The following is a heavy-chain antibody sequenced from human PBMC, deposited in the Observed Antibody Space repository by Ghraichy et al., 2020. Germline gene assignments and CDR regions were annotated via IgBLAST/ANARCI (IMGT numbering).Heavy chain of an antibody. CDR1: GGSISSTTSY. CDR2: IYFSGST. D-gene: IGHD3-16*01. J-gene: IGHJ4*02. CDR3: ARFMGELLRRRVDY. Sequence: SETLSLTCTVSGGSISSTTSYWDWIRQPPGKGLEWIGTIYFSGSTYYNPSLKSRVTISVDTSKNQFSLRLSSVTAADTAVYYCARFMGELLRRRVDYWGQGTLVTVSS. V-gene: IGHV4-39*01.